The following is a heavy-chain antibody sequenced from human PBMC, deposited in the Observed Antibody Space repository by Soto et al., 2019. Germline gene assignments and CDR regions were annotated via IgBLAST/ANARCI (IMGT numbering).Heavy chain of an antibody. J-gene: IGHJ4*02. CDR2: ISGSGGST. D-gene: IGHD3-3*01. CDR3: AKEYDFWSGYYRYLDY. V-gene: IGHV3-23*01. CDR1: GFTFSSYA. Sequence: PGGSLRLSCAASGFTFSSYAMSWVRQAPGKGLEWVSAISGSGGSTYYADSVKGRFTISRDNSKNTLYLQMNSLRAEDTAVYYCAKEYDFWSGYYRYLDYWGQGTLVTVSS.